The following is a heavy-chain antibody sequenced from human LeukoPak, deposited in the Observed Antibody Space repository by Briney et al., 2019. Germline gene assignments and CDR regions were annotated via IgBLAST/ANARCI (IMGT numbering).Heavy chain of an antibody. CDR1: GGSFSGYY. CDR2: INHSGST. CDR3: ATGQFDYAISHRFDP. J-gene: IGHJ5*02. Sequence: SETLSLTCAVYGGSFSGYYWSWLRQPPGKGLEWIGEINHSGSTHYNPSLKSRVTISVDTSKNQFSLKLSSVTAADTAVYYCATGQFDYAISHRFDPWGQGTLVTVSS. V-gene: IGHV4-34*01. D-gene: IGHD4-17*01.